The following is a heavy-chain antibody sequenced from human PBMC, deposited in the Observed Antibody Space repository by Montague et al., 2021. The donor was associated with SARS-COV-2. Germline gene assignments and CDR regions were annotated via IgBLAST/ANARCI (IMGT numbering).Heavy chain of an antibody. J-gene: IGHJ4*02. D-gene: IGHD3-10*01. V-gene: IGHV4-30-4*08. CDR2: IRLSRNY. CDR1: GDAIISGDCS. CDR3: ARDRGLGVAEDFDC. Sequence: TLSLTCTVSGDAIISGDCSWIWLRQPPGMGLVWFVYIRLSRNYNSTLTLKGRVSVSTDTNQNPLTLKSITVTAADEYGYSCARDRGLGVAEDFDCWGQGTLVTVSS.